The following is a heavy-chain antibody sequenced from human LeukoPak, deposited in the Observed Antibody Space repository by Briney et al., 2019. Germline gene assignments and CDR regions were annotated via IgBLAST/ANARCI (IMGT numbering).Heavy chain of an antibody. CDR2: ISYDGGNK. Sequence: GGSLRLSCAASGFTFSSYAMHWVRQAPGKGLEWVAVISYDGGNKYYADSVKGRFTISRDNSKNTLYLQMNSLRAEDTAVYYCARDLSNWNYNYWGQGTLVTVSS. CDR1: GFTFSSYA. J-gene: IGHJ4*02. D-gene: IGHD1-7*01. V-gene: IGHV3-30-3*01. CDR3: ARDLSNWNYNY.